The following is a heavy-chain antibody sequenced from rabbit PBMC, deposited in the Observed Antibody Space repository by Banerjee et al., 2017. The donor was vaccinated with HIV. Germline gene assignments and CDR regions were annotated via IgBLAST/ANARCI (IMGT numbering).Heavy chain of an antibody. D-gene: IGHD2-1*01. CDR3: ARNDYGDYAYYFDL. V-gene: IGHV1S7*01. CDR1: GFDFSSYY. CDR2: LYADKGSP. Sequence: QLKETGGGLVQPGGSLTLSCKASGFDFSSYYMSWVRQAPGKGLEWIGILYADKGSPDYASGVNGRFTISSDNAQNTVDLQMSSLTAADTATYFCARNDYGDYAYYFDLWGQGPLVTVS. J-gene: IGHJ4*01.